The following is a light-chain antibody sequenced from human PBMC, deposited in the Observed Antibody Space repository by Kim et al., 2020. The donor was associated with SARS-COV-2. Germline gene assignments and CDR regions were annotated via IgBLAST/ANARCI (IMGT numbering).Light chain of an antibody. CDR3: QTGGSVSVV. CDR1: SGHSSYA. J-gene: IGLJ2*01. V-gene: IGLV4-69*01. CDR2: LYSDGSH. Sequence: QPVLTQSPSASASLGASVKLTCTLSSGHSSYAIAWHQHQPEKGPRYLMNLYSDGSHYKGAGTPYRFSGSSSAAGPYLIITSLQSEDEADYYCQTGGSVSVVFGGGTQLTVL.